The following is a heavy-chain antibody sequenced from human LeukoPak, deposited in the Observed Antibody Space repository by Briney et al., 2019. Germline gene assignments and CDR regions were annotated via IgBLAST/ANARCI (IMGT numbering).Heavy chain of an antibody. CDR3: ARDRSENYYYMDV. CDR2: INSDGSGT. J-gene: IGHJ6*03. V-gene: IGHV3-74*01. Sequence: GGSLRLSCAASGFTFSTQWMHWVRQAPGKGLVWVARINSDGSGTSYADSVKGRFTISRDNAKNTLDLQMNTVRAEDTAVYYCARDRSENYYYMDVWGKGTTVTVSS. CDR1: GFTFSTQW.